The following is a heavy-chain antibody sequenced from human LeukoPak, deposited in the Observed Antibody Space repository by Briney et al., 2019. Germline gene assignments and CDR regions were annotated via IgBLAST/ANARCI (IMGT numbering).Heavy chain of an antibody. V-gene: IGHV3-30*18. D-gene: IGHD3-10*01. CDR3: AKAPSASMVRREYDAFDI. J-gene: IGHJ3*02. CDR2: IPYDGSNK. Sequence: GGSLRLSCAASGFTFSSYGMHWVRQAPGKGLEWVAVIPYDGSNKYYADSVKGRFTISRDNSKNTLYLQMNSLRAEDTAVYYCAKAPSASMVRREYDAFDIWGQGTMVTVSS. CDR1: GFTFSSYG.